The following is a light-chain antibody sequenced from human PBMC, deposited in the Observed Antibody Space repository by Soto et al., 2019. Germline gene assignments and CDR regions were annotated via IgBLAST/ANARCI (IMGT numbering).Light chain of an antibody. V-gene: IGKV3-15*01. J-gene: IGKJ1*01. Sequence: EIVMTQSPATLPVSPGERATLSCRASQSVSSNLAWYQQKPGQAPRFLIYGASTRATGIPARFSGSGSGTDFTLTISRLEPEDFAVYYCQQSETFGQGTKVDIK. CDR3: QQSET. CDR1: QSVSSN. CDR2: GAS.